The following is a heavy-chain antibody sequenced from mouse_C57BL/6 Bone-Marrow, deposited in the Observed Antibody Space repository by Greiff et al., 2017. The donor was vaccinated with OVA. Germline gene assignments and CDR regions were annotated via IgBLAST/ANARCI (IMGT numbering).Heavy chain of an antibody. Sequence: QVQLQQSGPELARPWASVKISCQAFYTFFRRVHFAIRDTNYWMQRVRQRPGQGLEWIGAISPGNGDTSYNQKVKGKATLTANKSSSTAYMQLSSLTSENSAVYCCAWEGEGPFDYWGQGTTLTVSS. CDR1: YTFFRRVH. V-gene: IGHV1-87*01. CDR3: SENSAVYCCAWEGEGPFDY. D-gene: IGHD3-3*01. CDR2: GQGLEWIG. J-gene: IGHJ2*01.